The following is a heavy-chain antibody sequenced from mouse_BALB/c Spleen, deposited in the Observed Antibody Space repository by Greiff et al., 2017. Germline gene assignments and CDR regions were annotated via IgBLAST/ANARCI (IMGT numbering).Heavy chain of an antibody. Sequence: VQLQQSGPGLVKPSQSLSLTCTVTGYSITSDYAWNWLRQFPGNKLEWMGYISYSGSTSYNPSLKSRISITRDTSKNQFFLQLNSVTTEDTATYYCASSYYDGSSYGYWYFDVWGAGTTVTVSS. CDR2: ISYSGST. CDR3: ASSYYDGSSYGYWYFDV. D-gene: IGHD1-1*01. V-gene: IGHV3-2*02. CDR1: GYSITSDYA. J-gene: IGHJ1*01.